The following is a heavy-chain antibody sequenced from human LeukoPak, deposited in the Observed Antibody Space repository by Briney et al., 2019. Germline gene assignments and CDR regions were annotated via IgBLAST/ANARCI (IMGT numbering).Heavy chain of an antibody. CDR2: ISYDGND. Sequence: PGGSLRLSCTVSGLTFSNYAFHWVRQPPGKGLEWVAIISYDGNDYYADSVKGRFIISRDNSKNTLYLQMNSLGTEDTAVYYCASGAYRSHYYYPMDVWGQGTTVTVSS. CDR3: ASGAYRSHYYYPMDV. J-gene: IGHJ6*02. CDR1: GLTFSNYA. D-gene: IGHD6-19*01. V-gene: IGHV3-30*04.